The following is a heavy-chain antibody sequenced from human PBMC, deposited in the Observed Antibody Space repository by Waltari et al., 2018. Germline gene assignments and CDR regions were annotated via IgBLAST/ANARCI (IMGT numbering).Heavy chain of an antibody. CDR3: ATYIGASIGTAAFDV. J-gene: IGHJ3*01. Sequence: YWGWIRQPPGQGLEWIGTISYNGATYSSPSLRGRVTVSRDTSMNQLSLKLGSVTAADTAVYYCATYIGASIGTAAFDVWGQGTMVTVSS. CDR2: ISYNGAT. V-gene: IGHV4-39*01. D-gene: IGHD5-12*01. CDR1: Y.